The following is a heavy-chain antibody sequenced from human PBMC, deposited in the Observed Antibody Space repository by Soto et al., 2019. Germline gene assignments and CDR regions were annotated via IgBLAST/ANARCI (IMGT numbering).Heavy chain of an antibody. Sequence: AETLSLSCAVCGGSFSGYYWSWIRQPPGKGLEWIGEINHSGSTNYNPSLKSRVTISVDTSKNQFSLMLSSVTAADKAVYSCARHQKRQFDYWGQGTLVTVSS. CDR3: ARHQKRQFDY. V-gene: IGHV4-34*01. CDR1: GGSFSGYY. CDR2: INHSGST. J-gene: IGHJ4*02.